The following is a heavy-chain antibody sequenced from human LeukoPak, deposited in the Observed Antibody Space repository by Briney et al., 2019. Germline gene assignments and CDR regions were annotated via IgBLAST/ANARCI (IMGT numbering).Heavy chain of an antibody. Sequence: GESLKIPCKGSGYSFTSYWIGWVRQMPGKGLEWMGIIYPGDSDTRYSPSFQGQVTISADKSISTAYLQWSSLKASDTAMYYCARHVGIAAAGTGWFDPWGQGTLVTVSS. CDR3: ARHVGIAAAGTGWFDP. CDR1: GYSFTSYW. D-gene: IGHD6-13*01. CDR2: IYPGDSDT. V-gene: IGHV5-51*01. J-gene: IGHJ5*02.